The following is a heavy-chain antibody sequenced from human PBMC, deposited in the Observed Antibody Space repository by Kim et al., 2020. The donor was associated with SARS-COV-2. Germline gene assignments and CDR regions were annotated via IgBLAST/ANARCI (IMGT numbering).Heavy chain of an antibody. CDR1: GFTFSSYA. CDR3: AKGAYCSGGSCYDHYYYYGMDV. Sequence: GGSLRLSCAASGFTFSSYAMSWVRQAPGKGLEWVSAISGSGGSTYYADSVKGRFTISRDNSKNTLYLQMNSLRAEDTAVYYCAKGAYCSGGSCYDHYYYYGMDVWGQGTTVTVSS. V-gene: IGHV3-23*01. J-gene: IGHJ6*02. CDR2: ISGSGGST. D-gene: IGHD2-15*01.